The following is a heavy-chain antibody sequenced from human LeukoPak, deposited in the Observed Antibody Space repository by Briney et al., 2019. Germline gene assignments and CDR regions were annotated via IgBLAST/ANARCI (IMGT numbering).Heavy chain of an antibody. CDR1: GFTFSSYW. J-gene: IGHJ4*02. V-gene: IGHV3-74*01. D-gene: IGHD6-13*01. CDR3: ARGSYSSSWKTFDY. CDR2: INSDGSST. Sequence: GGSLRLSCAASGFTFSSYWMHWVRQAPGKGLVWVSRINSDGSSTTYADSVKGRFTISRDNAKNTLYLQMNSLRAEDTAVYYCARGSYSSSWKTFDYWGQGTLVTVSS.